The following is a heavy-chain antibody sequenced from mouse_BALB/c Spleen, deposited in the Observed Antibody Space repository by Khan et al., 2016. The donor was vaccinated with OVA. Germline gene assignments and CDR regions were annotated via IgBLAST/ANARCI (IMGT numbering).Heavy chain of an antibody. CDR1: GYTFTDYS. CDR2: INTETGEP. J-gene: IGHJ1*01. V-gene: IGHV9-2-1*01. Sequence: QIQLVQSGPELKKPGETVKISCKASGYTFTDYSMHWVKQAPGKGLKWMGWINTETGEPTYADDFKGRFAFSLETSASTAHLQINNLKNEDTATXCCAGRKHWYFDVWGAGTTVTVSS. CDR3: AGRKHWYFDV.